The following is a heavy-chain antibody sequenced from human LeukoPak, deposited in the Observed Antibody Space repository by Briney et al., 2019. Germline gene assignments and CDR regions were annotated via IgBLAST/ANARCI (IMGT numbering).Heavy chain of an antibody. CDR1: GGSIISSGHY. Sequence: SETLSLTCTVSGGSIISSGHYWDWIRQPAGKGLEWIGSISYSGSTYYNPSLKSRVTISRDTSENQFSLKLSSVTAADTAVYYCARYSSGWYYFDYWGQGTLVTVSS. CDR2: ISYSGST. CDR3: ARYSSGWYYFDY. D-gene: IGHD6-19*01. V-gene: IGHV4-39*01. J-gene: IGHJ4*02.